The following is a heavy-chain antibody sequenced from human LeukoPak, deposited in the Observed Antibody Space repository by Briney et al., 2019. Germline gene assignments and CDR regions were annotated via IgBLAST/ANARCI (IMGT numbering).Heavy chain of an antibody. J-gene: IGHJ4*02. CDR2: INHSGST. CDR1: GGSFSGYY. Sequence: PSETLSLTCAVYGGSFSGYYWNWIRQPPGKGLEWIGEINHSGSTNYNPSLKSRVTISVDTSKNQFSLKLSSVTAADTAVYYCARDRSGSYYGFDYWGQGTLVTVSS. CDR3: ARDRSGSYYGFDY. D-gene: IGHD1-26*01. V-gene: IGHV4-34*01.